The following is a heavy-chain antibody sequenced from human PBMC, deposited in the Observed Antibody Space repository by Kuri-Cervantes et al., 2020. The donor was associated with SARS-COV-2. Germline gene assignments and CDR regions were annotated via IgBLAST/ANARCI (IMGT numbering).Heavy chain of an antibody. D-gene: IGHD6-13*01. Sequence: GGSLRLSCAASGFIFSDYAIDWVRQAPGKGLEWVSIIYGGGSTYYADSVKGRFTISRDNSKNTLYLQMNSLRAEDTAVYYCARGYEARYSSSWYLDYWGQGTLVTVSS. V-gene: IGHV3-53*01. J-gene: IGHJ4*02. CDR3: ARGYEARYSSSWYLDY. CDR1: GFIFSDYA. CDR2: IYGGGST.